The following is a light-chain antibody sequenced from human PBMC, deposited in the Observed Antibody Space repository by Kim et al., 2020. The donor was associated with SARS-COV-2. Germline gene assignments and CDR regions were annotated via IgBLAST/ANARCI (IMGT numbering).Light chain of an antibody. CDR2: RNN. CDR1: NSNIGSQN. Sequence: QSVLTQAPSASGTPGQRVTISCSGSNSNIGSQNVYWYQQLPGTAPKLLIYRNNQWPSGVPDRFSGSKSGTSASLAISGLRSEDEADYYCIAWDDSLNGYVFGTGTKVT. V-gene: IGLV1-47*01. J-gene: IGLJ1*01. CDR3: IAWDDSLNGYV.